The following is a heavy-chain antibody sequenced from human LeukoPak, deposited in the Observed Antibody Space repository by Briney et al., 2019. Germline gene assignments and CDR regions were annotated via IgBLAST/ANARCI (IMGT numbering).Heavy chain of an antibody. D-gene: IGHD6-19*01. Sequence: GGSLRLSCAASGFTFSNYGMHWVRQAPGKGLEWVAFTRSDGSNKYYADSVKGRFTISRDNSKNTLYLQMNSLRAEDTAVYYCAKDLSSGWYSDYYMDVWGKGTTVTISS. CDR3: AKDLSSGWYSDYYMDV. CDR2: TRSDGSNK. CDR1: GFTFSNYG. J-gene: IGHJ6*03. V-gene: IGHV3-30*02.